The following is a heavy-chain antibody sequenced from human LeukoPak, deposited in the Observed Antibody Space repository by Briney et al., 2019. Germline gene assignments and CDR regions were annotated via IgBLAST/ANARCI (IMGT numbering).Heavy chain of an antibody. D-gene: IGHD5-12*01. CDR3: VRHDGRGGATMGAFDS. Sequence: SETLSLICTVSAASFISSSHHWGWIRQSPGKGLEWIGTVYYGRTTYYNPSLDGRVTISLDTSANHFSLQLNSVTAADTAVYYCVRHDGRGGATMGAFDSWGQGSLVTVSS. J-gene: IGHJ5*01. CDR2: VYYGRTT. V-gene: IGHV4-39*01. CDR1: AASFISSSHH.